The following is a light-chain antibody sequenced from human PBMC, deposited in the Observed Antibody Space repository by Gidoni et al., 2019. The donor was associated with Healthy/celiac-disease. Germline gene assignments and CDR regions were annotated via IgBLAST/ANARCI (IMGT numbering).Light chain of an antibody. V-gene: IGKV1-39*01. Sequence: DIQMTQSPSSLSASVGDSVTITCRASQSISSYLNWYQQKPGKAPQLLIYGASSLQSGVPSRFSGSGSGTEFTLTISSLQPEDFATYYCQQSYSTPLTFGPGTKVEIK. CDR3: QQSYSTPLT. CDR2: GAS. CDR1: QSISSY. J-gene: IGKJ3*01.